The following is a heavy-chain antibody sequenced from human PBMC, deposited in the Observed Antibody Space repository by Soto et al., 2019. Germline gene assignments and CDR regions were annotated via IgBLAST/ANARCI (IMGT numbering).Heavy chain of an antibody. V-gene: IGHV4-30-4*01. D-gene: IGHD3-16*02. Sequence: QVQLQESGPGLVKPSQTLSLTCTVSGGSISSGNYYWCWIRQPPGKGLEWIGYISHSGTTYYNPSLKSRITISVGTSKNQFSLKLSSVTAADTAVYYCARDLSDYNGMDVWGQGTTVTVSS. CDR1: GGSISSGNYY. CDR3: ARDLSDYNGMDV. J-gene: IGHJ6*02. CDR2: ISHSGTT.